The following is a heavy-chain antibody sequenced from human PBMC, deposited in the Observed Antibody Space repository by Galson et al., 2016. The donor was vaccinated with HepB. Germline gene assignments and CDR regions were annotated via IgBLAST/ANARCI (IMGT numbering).Heavy chain of an antibody. V-gene: IGHV3-23*01. Sequence: SLRLSCAASGFTFSNYATAWVRLPPGKGLEWVATIRGGGDATYYADSVKGRFTISRDNSRSTLYLHLSSLRAEDTALYYCARGHGDYFPANYFNYWGQGTVVTVSS. CDR2: IRGGGDAT. CDR1: GFTFSNYA. D-gene: IGHD4-17*01. CDR3: ARGHGDYFPANYFNY. J-gene: IGHJ4*02.